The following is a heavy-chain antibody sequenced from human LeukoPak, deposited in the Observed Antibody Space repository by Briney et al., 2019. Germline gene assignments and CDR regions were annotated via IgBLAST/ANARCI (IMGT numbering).Heavy chain of an antibody. CDR2: ISSSGSTI. J-gene: IGHJ4*02. Sequence: GGSLRLSCAASGFTFGDYYMSWIRQAPGKGLEWVSYISSSGSTIYYADSVKGRFTISRDNAKNSLYLQMNSLRAEDTAVYYCARAPDIFGPPHFDYWGQGTLVTVSS. CDR1: GFTFGDYY. D-gene: IGHD3-9*01. V-gene: IGHV3-11*01. CDR3: ARAPDIFGPPHFDY.